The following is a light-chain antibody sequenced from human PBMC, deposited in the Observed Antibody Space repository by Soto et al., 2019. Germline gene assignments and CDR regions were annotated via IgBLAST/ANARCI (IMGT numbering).Light chain of an antibody. CDR3: QQYDNVHIT. CDR1: QDVANY. V-gene: IGKV1-33*01. CDR2: DAS. Sequence: DLQMTQSPSSLSASVGDRVTITCQASQDVANYLNWYQQKPGEAPRLLIYDASYLETRVPSRFSGSGSGTEFTVSISSLQPEDIASYYCQQYDNVHITFGQGTRL. J-gene: IGKJ5*01.